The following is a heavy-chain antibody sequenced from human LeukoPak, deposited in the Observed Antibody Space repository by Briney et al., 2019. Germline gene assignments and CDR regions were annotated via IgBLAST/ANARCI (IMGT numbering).Heavy chain of an antibody. D-gene: IGHD3-22*01. CDR2: ISSSGSTT. Sequence: GGSLRLSCAASGFTFSDYYMSWIRQAPGKGLEWVSYISSSGSTTYYADSVKGRFTISRDNAKNSLYLQMNSLRAEDTAVYYCARDYYDSSGYYYFDYWGQGTLVTVSS. J-gene: IGHJ4*02. V-gene: IGHV3-11*01. CDR3: ARDYYDSSGYYYFDY. CDR1: GFTFSDYY.